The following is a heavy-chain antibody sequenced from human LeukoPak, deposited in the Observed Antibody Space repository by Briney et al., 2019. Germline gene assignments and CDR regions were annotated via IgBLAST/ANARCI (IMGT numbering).Heavy chain of an antibody. CDR1: GYTFTGYY. CDR3: ARGGRGISAAVADY. J-gene: IGHJ4*02. D-gene: IGHD6-13*01. CDR2: INHNSGGT. Sequence: ASVKVSCKASGYTFTGYYMHWVRQAPGQGLEWMVWINHNSGGTNYAQKFQGRVTMTRDTSISTAYMELSRLRSDDTAVYYCARGGRGISAAVADYWGQGTLATVSS. V-gene: IGHV1-2*02.